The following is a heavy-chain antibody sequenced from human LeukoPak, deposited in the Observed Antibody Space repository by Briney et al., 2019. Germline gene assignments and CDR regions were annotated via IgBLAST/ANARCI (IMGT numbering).Heavy chain of an antibody. V-gene: IGHV3-53*01. Sequence: GGSLRLSCAASGFTVNSYYMNWLRQAPGKGLEWVSVFYSGGNTFYTDSVKGRFSTSRDDSENTLYLQMNNLKAEDTAVYFCARAGYCSRTNCNEADWYFDLWGRGTLVTVSS. CDR1: GFTVNSYY. D-gene: IGHD2-2*01. J-gene: IGHJ2*01. CDR2: FYSGGNT. CDR3: ARAGYCSRTNCNEADWYFDL.